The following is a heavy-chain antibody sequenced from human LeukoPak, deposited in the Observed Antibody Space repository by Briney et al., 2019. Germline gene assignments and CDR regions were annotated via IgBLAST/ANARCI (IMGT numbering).Heavy chain of an antibody. CDR2: ISSSGSTI. V-gene: IGHV3-11*01. D-gene: IGHD3-10*01. CDR1: GFTFSDYY. CDR3: TKEGRGYYGSGSYYTWFDR. J-gene: IGHJ5*02. Sequence: GGSLRLSCAASGFTFSDYYMSWIRQAPGKGLEWVSCISSSGSTIYYADSVKGRFTISRDNVKNLLYLQMNSLRGEDTAVYYCTKEGRGYYGSGSYYTWFDRWGQGTLVTVSS.